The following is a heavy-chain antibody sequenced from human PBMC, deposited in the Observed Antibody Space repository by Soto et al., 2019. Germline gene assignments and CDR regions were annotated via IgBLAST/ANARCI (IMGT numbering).Heavy chain of an antibody. CDR1: GFTFSDYY. CDR2: IGSGGGSI. V-gene: IGHV3-11*01. D-gene: IGHD3-3*01. Sequence: QVQLVESGGGLVKPGGSLRLSCAASGFTFSDYYMTWIRQAPGKGLGWVSYIGSGGGSIYYADSVKGRFTISSDNAKSSLYLQMNSLRTEDTAVYYCARRRDFLDYWGQGTLVTVSS. CDR3: ARRRDFLDY. J-gene: IGHJ4*02.